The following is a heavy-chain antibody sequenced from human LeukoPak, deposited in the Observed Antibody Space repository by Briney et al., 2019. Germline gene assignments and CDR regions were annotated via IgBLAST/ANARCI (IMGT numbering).Heavy chain of an antibody. Sequence: ASVKVSCKASGYTFTNYYMHWVRQAPGQGLEWMAIINPSGGSTSYAQKFQGRVTMTRDTSTSTVYMELSRLRSDDTAVYYCARVYYDSSGYDYWGQGTLVTVSS. CDR3: ARVYYDSSGYDY. V-gene: IGHV1-46*01. CDR2: INPSGGST. CDR1: GYTFTNYY. J-gene: IGHJ4*02. D-gene: IGHD3-22*01.